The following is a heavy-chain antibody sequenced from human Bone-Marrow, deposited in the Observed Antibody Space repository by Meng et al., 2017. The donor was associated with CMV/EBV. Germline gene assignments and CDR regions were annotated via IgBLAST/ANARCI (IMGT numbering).Heavy chain of an antibody. Sequence: SVKVSCKASGGTFSSYAISWVRQAPGQGLEWMGGIIPILGIANYAQKFQGRVTITADKSTSTAYMELSSLRSEDTAVYYCARGEVVSRAFDIWGPGTMVTVSS. J-gene: IGHJ3*02. V-gene: IGHV1-69*10. D-gene: IGHD3-22*01. CDR2: IIPILGIA. CDR3: ARGEVVSRAFDI. CDR1: GGTFSSYA.